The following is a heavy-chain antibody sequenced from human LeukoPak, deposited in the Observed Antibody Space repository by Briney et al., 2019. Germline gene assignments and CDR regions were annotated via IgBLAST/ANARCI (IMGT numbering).Heavy chain of an antibody. CDR3: ARNPNWNYEGSWFDP. CDR1: GGSISSGNYY. V-gene: IGHV4-61*02. Sequence: SETLSLTCTVSGGSISSGNYYWSWIRQPAGKGLEWIGRIYTSGSTNYNPSLKSRVTISVDTSKNQFSLKLSSVTAADTAVYYCARNPNWNYEGSWFDPWGQGTLVTVSS. D-gene: IGHD1-7*01. J-gene: IGHJ5*02. CDR2: IYTSGST.